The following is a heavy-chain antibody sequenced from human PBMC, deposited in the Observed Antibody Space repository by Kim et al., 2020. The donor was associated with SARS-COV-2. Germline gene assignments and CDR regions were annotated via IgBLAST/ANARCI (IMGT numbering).Heavy chain of an antibody. V-gene: IGHV3-23*01. CDR3: AKDGSYGSGSYLLNSWIQT. J-gene: IGHJ5*02. Sequence: GGSLRLSCAGSGFTFFSYGMTWVRQVPGKGLEWVSVVSGSGHKTYYADSVKGRFTISRDNSKNMLYLQMSSLRAEDTAVYYCAKDGSYGSGSYLLNSWIQTWGQGALVTVSS. CDR1: GFTFFSYG. D-gene: IGHD3-10*01. CDR2: VSGSGHKT.